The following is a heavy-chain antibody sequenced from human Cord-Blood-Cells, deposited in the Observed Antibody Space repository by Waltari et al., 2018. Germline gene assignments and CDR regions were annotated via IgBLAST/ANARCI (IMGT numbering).Heavy chain of an antibody. D-gene: IGHD3-10*01. CDR1: GYTLTELS. J-gene: IGHJ4*02. CDR3: MASYRGPYGSGSYSDY. Sequence: QVQLVQSGAEVNKPGASVKVSCKVSGYTLTELSMHWVRHAPGKGLEWMGGFDPEDGETIYAQTFQGRVSMTEDTSTATAYMELGSLRSEDTAVYYCMASYRGPYGSGSYSDYWGQGTLVTVSS. V-gene: IGHV1-24*01. CDR2: FDPEDGET.